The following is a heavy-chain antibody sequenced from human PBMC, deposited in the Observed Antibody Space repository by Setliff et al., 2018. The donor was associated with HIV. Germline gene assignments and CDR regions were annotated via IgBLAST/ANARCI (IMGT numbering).Heavy chain of an antibody. Sequence: PGGSLRLSCSASGFNFGEYALSWVRQAPGKGLEWVAFIRTKAYSGTTEYAASLKDRFTISRDDSKSIAYLQMNSLKTEDSAVYYCSRDVLTNNYYYYGMDVWGQGTTVTVSS. CDR3: SRDVLTNNYYYYGMDV. J-gene: IGHJ6*02. V-gene: IGHV3-49*04. CDR2: IRTKAYSGTT. D-gene: IGHD4-4*01. CDR1: GFNFGEYA.